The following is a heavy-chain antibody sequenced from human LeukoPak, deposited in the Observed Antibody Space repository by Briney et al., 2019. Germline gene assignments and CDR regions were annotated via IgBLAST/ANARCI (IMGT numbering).Heavy chain of an antibody. CDR1: GFTVSSNY. V-gene: IGHV3-66*01. J-gene: IGHJ5*02. CDR2: IDSGDRT. CDR3: AKDLMRDRWFGES. D-gene: IGHD3-10*01. Sequence: GGSLRLSCAASGFTVSSNYMNWVRQAPGKGLEWVSVIDSGDRTYYADSVKGRFTISRDNSKNTLYLQMNSLRAEDTAVYYCAKDLMRDRWFGESWGQGTLVTVSS.